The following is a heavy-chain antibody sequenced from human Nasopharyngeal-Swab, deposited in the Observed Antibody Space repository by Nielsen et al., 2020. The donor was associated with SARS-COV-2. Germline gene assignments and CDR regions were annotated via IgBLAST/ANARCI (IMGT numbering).Heavy chain of an antibody. CDR3: ARTDSSGYYPVTYYYYGMDV. CDR2: ISYDGSNK. V-gene: IGHV3-30-3*01. D-gene: IGHD3-22*01. J-gene: IGHJ6*02. Sequence: WIRQPPGKGLGWVAVISYDGSNKYYADSVKGRFTISRDNSKNTLYLQMNSLRAEDTAVYYCARTDSSGYYPVTYYYYGMDVWGQGTTVTVSS.